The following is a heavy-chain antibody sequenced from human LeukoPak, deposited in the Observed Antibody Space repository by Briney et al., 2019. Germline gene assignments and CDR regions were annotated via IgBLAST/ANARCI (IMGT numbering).Heavy chain of an antibody. J-gene: IGHJ4*02. V-gene: IGHV4-39*07. CDR3: ARGVRLTSFDY. CDR1: GGSISSSSYY. CDR2: ISSSGST. Sequence: SETLSLTCTVSGGSISSSSYYWGWIRQPPGKGLEWIGSISSSGSTYYNPSLKSRVTISVDTSKSQFSLNLSSVTAADTAVYYCARGVRLTSFDYWGQGTLVTVSS. D-gene: IGHD1-14*01.